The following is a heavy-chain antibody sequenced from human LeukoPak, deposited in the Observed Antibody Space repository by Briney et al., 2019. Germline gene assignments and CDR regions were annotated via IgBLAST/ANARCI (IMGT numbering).Heavy chain of an antibody. Sequence: GASVKVSCKASGYTFINNDINWVRQATGQGLEWMGWMNPSSGNTGYAQKFQGRVTITSNTSISTAYMELSSLRSEDTAVYYCARERLGITFGDDYYYYYMDVWGKGTTVTISS. CDR2: MNPSSGNT. J-gene: IGHJ6*03. CDR1: GYTFINND. CDR3: ARERLGITFGDDYYYYYMDV. D-gene: IGHD3-16*01. V-gene: IGHV1-8*03.